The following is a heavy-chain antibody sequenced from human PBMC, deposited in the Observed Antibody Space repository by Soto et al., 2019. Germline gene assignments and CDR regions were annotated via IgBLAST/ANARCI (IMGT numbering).Heavy chain of an antibody. CDR2: ISSNGGST. CDR3: VKGSGYDFYYYYGMDV. J-gene: IGHJ6*02. Sequence: GGSLRLSCSASGFTFSSYAMHWVRQAPGKGLEYVSAISSNGGSTYYADSVKGRFTISRDNSKNTLYLQMSSLRAEDTAVYYCVKGSGYDFYYYYGMDVWGQGTTVTVSS. V-gene: IGHV3-64D*08. D-gene: IGHD5-12*01. CDR1: GFTFSSYA.